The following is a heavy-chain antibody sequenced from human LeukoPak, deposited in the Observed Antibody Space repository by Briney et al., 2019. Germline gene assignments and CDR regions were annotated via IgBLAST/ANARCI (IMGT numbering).Heavy chain of an antibody. CDR3: ATRGTIWFGEPDAFDI. V-gene: IGHV4-61*02. Sequence: PSQTLSLTCTVSGGSISSGSYYWSWIRQPAGKGLEWIGRIYTSGSTNYNPSLKSRVTISVDTSKNQFSLKLSSVTAADTAVYYCATRGTIWFGEPDAFDIWGQGTMVTVSS. CDR1: GGSISSGSYY. D-gene: IGHD3-10*01. CDR2: IYTSGST. J-gene: IGHJ3*02.